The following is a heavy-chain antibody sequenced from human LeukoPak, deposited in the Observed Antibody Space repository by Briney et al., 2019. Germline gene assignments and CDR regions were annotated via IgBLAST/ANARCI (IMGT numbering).Heavy chain of an antibody. CDR2: IHYSGTT. CDR1: GGSISGYY. J-gene: IGHJ2*01. CDR3: ARDEEDSSGYHYLHFDL. V-gene: IGHV4-59*12. D-gene: IGHD3-22*01. Sequence: SETLSLTCTVSGGSISGYYWSWIRQPPGKGLEWIGYIHYSGTTSYNPSLKSRVTISGDTSNNQFSLKLSSVTAADTAVYYCARDEEDSSGYHYLHFDLWGRGTLVSVSS.